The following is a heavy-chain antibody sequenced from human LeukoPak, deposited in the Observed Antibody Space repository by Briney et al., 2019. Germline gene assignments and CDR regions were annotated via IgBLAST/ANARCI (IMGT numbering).Heavy chain of an antibody. V-gene: IGHV4-34*01. CDR1: GGSFSGYY. D-gene: IGHD6-19*01. CDR2: INHSGST. Sequence: SETLSLTCAVYGGSFSGYYWSWIRQPPGKGLEWIGEINHSGSTNYNPSLKSRVTISVDTSKNQFSLKLSSVTAADTAVYYCAREEDDSSWYSSGWYRREFNGRFDYWGQGTLVTVSS. J-gene: IGHJ4*02. CDR3: AREEDDSSWYSSGWYRREFNGRFDY.